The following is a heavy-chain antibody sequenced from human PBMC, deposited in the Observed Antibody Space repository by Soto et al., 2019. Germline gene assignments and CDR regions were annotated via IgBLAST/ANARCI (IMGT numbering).Heavy chain of an antibody. J-gene: IGHJ5*02. Sequence: ASVKVSCKASGYTFTNYGITWVRQAPGQGLEWVGWISPYNGDTNYAQNVQGRVTMTTDTSTSPAYMELRSLRSDDTAVYYCARGGLGYCSSTSCPYSWFDPWGQGTLVTVSS. CDR2: ISPYNGDT. CDR1: GYTFTNYG. D-gene: IGHD2-2*01. CDR3: ARGGLGYCSSTSCPYSWFDP. V-gene: IGHV1-18*01.